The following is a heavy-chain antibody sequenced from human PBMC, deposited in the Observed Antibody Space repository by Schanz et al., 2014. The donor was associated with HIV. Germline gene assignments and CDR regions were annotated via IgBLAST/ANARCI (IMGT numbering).Heavy chain of an antibody. Sequence: QVQLVQSGAEMKKPGASVKVSCKASGYTFTSYGISWVRQAPGQGLEWMGWMNPKSGNTGYAQKFQGRVTMTRNVSTNTAFMELRSLRFDDTAVYYCARAVTGTFDFWGQGTLVTVSS. V-gene: IGHV1-8*02. D-gene: IGHD6-19*01. J-gene: IGHJ4*02. CDR3: ARAVTGTFDF. CDR1: GYTFTSYG. CDR2: MNPKSGNT.